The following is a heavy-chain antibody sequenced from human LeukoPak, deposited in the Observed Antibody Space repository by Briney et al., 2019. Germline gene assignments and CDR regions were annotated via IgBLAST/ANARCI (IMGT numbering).Heavy chain of an antibody. J-gene: IGHJ5*02. CDR3: ARHDSSGGIDWFDP. CDR2: IYYSRST. CDR1: GGSISGHY. V-gene: IGHV4-59*11. D-gene: IGHD3-16*01. Sequence: SETLSLTCTVAGGSISGHYWSWLRQPPGKGREGGGYIYYSRSTNYNPSLKRRVTISVDTSKNQFSLKVSSVTAADTAVYYCARHDSSGGIDWFDPWGQGTLVTVSS.